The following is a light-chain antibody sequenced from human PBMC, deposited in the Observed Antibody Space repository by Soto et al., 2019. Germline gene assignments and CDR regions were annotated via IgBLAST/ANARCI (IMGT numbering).Light chain of an antibody. CDR2: DAS. CDR3: QQRSNWPWT. CDR1: QSVSSY. J-gene: IGKJ1*01. Sequence: EIVFAQSPATLSFSPGERATPSWRASQSVSSYLAWYQQKPGQAPRLLIYDASNRATGIPARFSGSGSGTDFTLTISSLEPEDFAVYYCQQRSNWPWTFGQGTKVDIK. V-gene: IGKV3-11*01.